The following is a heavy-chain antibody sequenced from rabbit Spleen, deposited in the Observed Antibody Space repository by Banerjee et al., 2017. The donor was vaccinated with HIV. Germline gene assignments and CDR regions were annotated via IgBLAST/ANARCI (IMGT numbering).Heavy chain of an antibody. CDR1: GIDFTNYY. J-gene: IGHJ3*01. D-gene: IGHD4-1*01. V-gene: IGHV1S43*01. CDR3: TRAIVPWLGLTRLDL. CDR2: IYAAKGST. Sequence: QEQLEESGGDLVKPEGSLTLSCKASGIDFTNYYISWVRQAPGKGLEWIGIIYAAKGSTDYASWVNGRLTISSDNAQSTVDLKMTGLTAADTATYFCTRAIVPWLGLTRLDLWGPGTLVTVS.